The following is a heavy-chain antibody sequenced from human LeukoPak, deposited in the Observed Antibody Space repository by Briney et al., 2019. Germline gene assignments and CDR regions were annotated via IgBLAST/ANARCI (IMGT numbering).Heavy chain of an antibody. CDR1: GFTFSSYG. Sequence: GGSLRLSCAASGFTFSSYGMHWVRQAPGKGLGWVAVISYDGSNKYYADSLKGRFTISRDNSKNTLYLQMNSLRAEDTAVYYCAKGLTNGVPEWGQGTLVTVSS. CDR3: AKGLTNGVPE. D-gene: IGHD2-8*01. CDR2: ISYDGSNK. J-gene: IGHJ4*02. V-gene: IGHV3-30*18.